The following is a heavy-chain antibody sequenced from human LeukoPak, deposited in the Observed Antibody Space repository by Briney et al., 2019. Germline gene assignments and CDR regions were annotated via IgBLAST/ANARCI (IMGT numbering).Heavy chain of an antibody. Sequence: GGSLRLSCAASGFTFSNYWMHWVRQAPGKGLVWVSSIDTDGSTTSYADSVKGRFIISRDNAKNTLYQQMNSLRAEDTAVYYCARGGLEPTDYWGQGTLVTVSS. V-gene: IGHV3-74*01. CDR2: IDTDGSTT. J-gene: IGHJ4*02. CDR1: GFTFSNYW. D-gene: IGHD1-1*01. CDR3: ARGGLEPTDY.